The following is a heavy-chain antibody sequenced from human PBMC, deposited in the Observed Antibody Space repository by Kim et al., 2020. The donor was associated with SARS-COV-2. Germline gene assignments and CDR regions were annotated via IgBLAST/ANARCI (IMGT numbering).Heavy chain of an antibody. D-gene: IGHD3-3*01. Sequence: GGSLRLSCAASGFTFSSYSMNWVRQAPGKGLEWVSSISSSSSYIYYADSVKGRFTISRDNAKNSLYLQMNSLRAEDTAVYYCARRWSRLTDYWGQGTLVTVSS. V-gene: IGHV3-21*01. CDR1: GFTFSSYS. J-gene: IGHJ4*02. CDR3: ARRWSRLTDY. CDR2: ISSSSSYI.